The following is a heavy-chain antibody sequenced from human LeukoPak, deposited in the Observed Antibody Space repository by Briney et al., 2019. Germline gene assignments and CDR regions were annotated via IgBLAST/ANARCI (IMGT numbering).Heavy chain of an antibody. J-gene: IGHJ6*03. CDR1: GYSISSGYY. CDR3: ARAPRSGYYPTYYYYYMDV. V-gene: IGHV4-38-2*02. D-gene: IGHD3-3*01. CDR2: IYHSGST. Sequence: SETLSLTCTVSGYSISSGYYWGWIRQPPGKGLEWIGSIYHSGSTYYNPSLKSRVTISVDTSKNQFSLKLSSVTAADTAVYYCARAPRSGYYPTYYYYYMDVWGKGTTVTVSS.